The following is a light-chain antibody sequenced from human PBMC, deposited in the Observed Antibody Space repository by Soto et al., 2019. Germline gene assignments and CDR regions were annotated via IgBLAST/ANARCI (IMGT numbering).Light chain of an antibody. J-gene: IGKJ5*01. Sequence: EIVLTQSPATLTLSPGDRATLSCRASQSVRSSLAWYQQKPGQAPRLLIYGASTRATGIPARFSGSGSGTEFTLTISSLQSEDFAVYYCQQYNNWPPITFGQGTRLEIK. CDR2: GAS. CDR3: QQYNNWPPIT. V-gene: IGKV3-15*01. CDR1: QSVRSS.